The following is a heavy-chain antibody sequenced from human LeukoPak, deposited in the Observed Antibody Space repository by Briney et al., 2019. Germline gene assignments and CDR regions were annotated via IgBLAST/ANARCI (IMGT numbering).Heavy chain of an antibody. Sequence: GGSLRLSCATSGFTFNSYAMSWVRQAPGKGLEGVSGISGSGGSTYYADSVKGRFTIFRDNSKHTLYLQMSSLRVEDTALYYCAKDEVYSSSPYYFDFWGRGTLVTVSS. V-gene: IGHV3-23*01. J-gene: IGHJ4*02. CDR2: ISGSGGST. CDR1: GFTFNSYA. D-gene: IGHD6-13*01. CDR3: AKDEVYSSSPYYFDF.